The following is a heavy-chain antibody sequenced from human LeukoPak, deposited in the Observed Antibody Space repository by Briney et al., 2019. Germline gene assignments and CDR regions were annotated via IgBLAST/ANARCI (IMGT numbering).Heavy chain of an antibody. CDR2: ISAYNGNT. J-gene: IGHJ5*02. D-gene: IGHD2-15*01. V-gene: IGHV1-18*01. CDR1: GYTFTSYG. CDR3: ARDWVVVVAATPGDPTLHWFDP. Sequence: EASVKVSCKASGYTFTSYGISWVRQAPGQGLEWMGWISAYNGNTNYAQKLQGRVTMTTDTSTSTAYMELRSLRSDDTAVYYCARDWVVVVAATPGDPTLHWFDPWGQGTLVTVSS.